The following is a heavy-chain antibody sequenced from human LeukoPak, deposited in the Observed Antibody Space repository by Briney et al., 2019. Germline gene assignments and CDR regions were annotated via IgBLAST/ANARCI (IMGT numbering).Heavy chain of an antibody. V-gene: IGHV4-59*01. CDR3: ARARQYYDGSGYYSYYFDY. Sequence: SETLSLTCAVSGGSISSYYWSWIRQPPGKGLEWIGHIYYSGSTNYNPSLKSRVTLSVDTSKNQFSLKLSSVTAADAAVYYCARARQYYDGSGYYSYYFDYWGQGTLVTVSS. D-gene: IGHD3-22*01. CDR2: IYYSGST. J-gene: IGHJ4*02. CDR1: GGSISSYY.